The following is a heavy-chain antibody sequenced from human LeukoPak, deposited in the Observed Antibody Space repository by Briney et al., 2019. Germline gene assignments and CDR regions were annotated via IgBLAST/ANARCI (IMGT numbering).Heavy chain of an antibody. D-gene: IGHD2-15*01. CDR1: GDTFNNYA. CDR2: IIHIFGTG. CDR3: ARERAIGFCGGGSCHSGFDY. V-gene: IGHV1-69*05. J-gene: IGHJ4*02. Sequence: ASMKVSCKASGDTFNNYAVSWVRQAPGQGLEWMGGIIHIFGTGNYAQKFQGRVAFTIDESTSTVFMELNSLTSEDTAIYYCARERAIGFCGGGSCHSGFDYWGQGTLVTVSS.